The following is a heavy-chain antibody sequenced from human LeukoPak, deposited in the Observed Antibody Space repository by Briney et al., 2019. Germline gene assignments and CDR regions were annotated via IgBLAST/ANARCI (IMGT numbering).Heavy chain of an antibody. J-gene: IGHJ4*02. CDR1: GFIFSSYW. CDR3: ARSFFYYDSSGLTPGFDY. D-gene: IGHD3-22*01. CDR2: IKEDGSEK. Sequence: GGSLRLSCAASGFIFSSYWMAWVRQAPGKGLEWVANIKEDGSEKNYVDSVKGRFTISRDNAKNSLYLQMNSLRAEDTAVYYCARSFFYYDSSGLTPGFDYWGQGTLVTVSS. V-gene: IGHV3-7*01.